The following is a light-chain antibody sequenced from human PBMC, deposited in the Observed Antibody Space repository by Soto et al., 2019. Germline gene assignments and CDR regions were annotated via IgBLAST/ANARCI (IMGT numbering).Light chain of an antibody. CDR3: HQYNNWPPGGT. CDR2: GAS. V-gene: IGKV3-15*01. J-gene: IGKJ1*01. CDR1: QSVSSN. Sequence: RPPSTMTVTPGERATLSCRASQSVSSNLAWYQQKPGQAPRLLIYGASTRATGIPARFSASGSGTEFTLTITRLQSEDFAVYYCHQYNNWPPGGTFGQGTKVDIK.